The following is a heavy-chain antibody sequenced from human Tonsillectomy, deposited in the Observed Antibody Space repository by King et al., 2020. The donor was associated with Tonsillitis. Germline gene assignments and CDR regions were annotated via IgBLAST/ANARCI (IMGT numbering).Heavy chain of an antibody. V-gene: IGHV7-4-1*02. J-gene: IGHJ4*02. Sequence: QLVQYGSELKKPGASVKVSCKASEYTFTSYPMNWVRQAPGQGLEWMGWINTNTGNPTYAQGFTGRFVFSLDTSVTTAYLQISSLKAEDTAVYYCARASYYYDSSGYFSRAAWDYWGQGTLVTVSS. CDR3: ARASYYYDSSGYFSRAAWDY. CDR1: EYTFTSYP. D-gene: IGHD3-22*01. CDR2: INTNTGNP.